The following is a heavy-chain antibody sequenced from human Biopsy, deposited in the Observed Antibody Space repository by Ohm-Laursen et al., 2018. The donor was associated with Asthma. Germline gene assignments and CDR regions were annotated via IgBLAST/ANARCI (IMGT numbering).Heavy chain of an antibody. V-gene: IGHV4-39*01. D-gene: IGHD6-13*01. J-gene: IGHJ6*02. Sequence: SDTLSLTCSLSSGSGGYMRSGNYYWGWIRQPPGKGLEWIGSIYYSGTTYYNPSLASRDTVSADTSKNQFSLKLTSVTAADTAVYYCVRGSSSWHHGPFHYYYGLDVWGQGTTATVSS. CDR3: VRGSSSWHHGPFHYYYGLDV. CDR1: SGSGGYMRSGNYY. CDR2: IYYSGTT.